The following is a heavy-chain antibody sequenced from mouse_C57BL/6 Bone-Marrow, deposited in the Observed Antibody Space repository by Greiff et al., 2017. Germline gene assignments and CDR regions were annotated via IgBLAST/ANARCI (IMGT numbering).Heavy chain of an antibody. CDR3: AIVGIYYDYWYVDV. V-gene: IGHV1-74*01. CDR1: GYTFTSYW. D-gene: IGHD2-4*01. CDR2: IHPSDSDT. Sequence: QVQLQQPGAELVKPGASVSVSCNVSGYTFTSYWLHWVKQRPGQALEWIGRIHPSDSDTNYNQKFKGKATLTVDKSSSSAYRQLSRLISEDSAVYDCAIVGIYYDYWYVDVWGTGTTVTVSS. J-gene: IGHJ1*03.